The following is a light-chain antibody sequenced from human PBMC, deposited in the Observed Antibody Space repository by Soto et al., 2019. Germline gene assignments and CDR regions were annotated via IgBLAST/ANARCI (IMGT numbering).Light chain of an antibody. CDR1: QSLLHGNGYNY. J-gene: IGKJ3*01. CDR2: LGS. CDR3: MQGLQPPLT. V-gene: IGKV2-28*01. Sequence: DIVMTQSPLSLPVTPGEPASISCRSSQSLLHGNGYNYLDWYVQKPGQSPQLLIYLGSNRASGVPDRFSGSGSGTDFTLKISRVEAEDFGVYYCMQGLQPPLTFGPGTKVDIK.